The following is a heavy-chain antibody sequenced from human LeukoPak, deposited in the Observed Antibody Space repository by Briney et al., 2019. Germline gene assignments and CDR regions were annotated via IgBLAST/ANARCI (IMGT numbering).Heavy chain of an antibody. V-gene: IGHV4-34*01. Sequence: SETLSLTCAVYGGSFSGYYWSWIRQPPGKGLEWIGEINHSGSTNYNPSLKSRVTISVDTSKNQFSLKLSSVTAADTAVYYCARGPASRGYSYGYGKESFDYWGQGTLVTVSS. CDR2: INHSGST. D-gene: IGHD5-18*01. J-gene: IGHJ4*02. CDR1: GGSFSGYY. CDR3: ARGPASRGYSYGYGKESFDY.